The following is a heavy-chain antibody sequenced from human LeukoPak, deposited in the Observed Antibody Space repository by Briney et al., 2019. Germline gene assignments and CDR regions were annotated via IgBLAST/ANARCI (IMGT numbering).Heavy chain of an antibody. Sequence: GESLKISCEGSGYSFSNYWIGWVRQMPGKGLEWMGIIYPGDYETRYSPSFQGLVTISVDKSISTAYLQWSSLKASDTAMYYCAIPPGYCGNDCSFDHWGQGTLVTVSP. D-gene: IGHD2-21*02. CDR3: AIPPGYCGNDCSFDH. CDR2: IYPGDYET. V-gene: IGHV5-51*01. CDR1: GYSFSNYW. J-gene: IGHJ4*02.